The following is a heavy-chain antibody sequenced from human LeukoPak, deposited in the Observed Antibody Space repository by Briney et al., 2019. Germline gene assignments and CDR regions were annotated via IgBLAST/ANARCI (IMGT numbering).Heavy chain of an antibody. V-gene: IGHV1-2*02. CDR1: GYPFTGYY. D-gene: IGHD2-2*01. Sequence: GASVKVSCKASGYPFTGYYLHWVRQAPGQGLEWMGWINPNSGFTNYAQKFQGRVTMIRDTSIRTAYMELSRLRSDDTAVYYCARLADCSSSSCRSFDYWGQGTLVTVYS. J-gene: IGHJ4*02. CDR2: INPNSGFT. CDR3: ARLADCSSSSCRSFDY.